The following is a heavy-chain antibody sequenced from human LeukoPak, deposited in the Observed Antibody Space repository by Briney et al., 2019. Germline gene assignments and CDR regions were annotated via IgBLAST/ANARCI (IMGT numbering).Heavy chain of an antibody. CDR3: AKEIFSGLLYIDY. CDR1: GFTFSSNW. J-gene: IGHJ4*02. CDR2: IKPDGSAQ. D-gene: IGHD5-12*01. V-gene: IGHV3-7*03. Sequence: GGSLRLSCATSGFTFSSNWMSWVRHVPGRGLDWVANIKPDGSAQYYAASVKGRFTISSDNSKNTVYLQMNSLRPEDMAVYYCAKEIFSGLLYIDYWGQGTLVTVSS.